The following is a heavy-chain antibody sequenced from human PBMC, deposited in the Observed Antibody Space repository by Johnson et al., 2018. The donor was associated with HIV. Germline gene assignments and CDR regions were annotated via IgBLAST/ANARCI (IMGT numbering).Heavy chain of an antibody. V-gene: IGHV3-74*01. CDR2: INSDGSST. J-gene: IGHJ3*02. D-gene: IGHD3-22*01. CDR3: ARDHPGYDSSGDAFDI. CDR1: GFTFDDYA. Sequence: VQLVESGGGLVQPGRSLRLSCAASGFTFDDYAMHWVRQAPGKGLVWVSRINSDGSSTSYADSVKGRFTNSRDNAKNSLYLQMNSLRAEDTAVYYCARDHPGYDSSGDAFDIWGQGTMVTVSS.